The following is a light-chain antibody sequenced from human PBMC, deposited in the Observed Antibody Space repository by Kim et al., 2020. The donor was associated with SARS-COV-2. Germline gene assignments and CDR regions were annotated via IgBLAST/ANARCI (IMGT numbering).Light chain of an antibody. Sequence: SSELTQDPVVSVALGQTVRITCQGDSLRSYYATWYQQKPRQAPVLVIYGRNNRPSGIPDRFPGSASGNTASLTISGTQAEDEADFYCQSRDSGGKVVFGGATQLTVL. J-gene: IGLJ2*01. V-gene: IGLV3-19*01. CDR3: QSRDSGGKVV. CDR2: GRN. CDR1: SLRSYY.